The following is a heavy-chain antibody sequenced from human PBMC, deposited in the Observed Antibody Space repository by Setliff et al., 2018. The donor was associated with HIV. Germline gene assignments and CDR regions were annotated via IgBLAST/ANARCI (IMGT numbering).Heavy chain of an antibody. CDR3: VRDRIAGRTVFDT. CDR2: ISGDGTRT. J-gene: IGHJ4*02. V-gene: IGHV3-74*01. D-gene: IGHD2-8*02. Sequence: GGSLRLSCAGSGLTLKNYWVHWVRQAPGKGLVWISRISGDGTRTAYADSAKGRFTISRDNAANTLYLQVDGLRGEDSAVYYCVRDRIAGRTVFDTWGLATLVTVAS. CDR1: GLTLKNYW.